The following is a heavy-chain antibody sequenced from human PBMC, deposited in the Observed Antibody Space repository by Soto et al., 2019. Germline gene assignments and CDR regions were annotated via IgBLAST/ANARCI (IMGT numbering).Heavy chain of an antibody. J-gene: IGHJ6*02. CDR2: ISYDGSNK. V-gene: IGHV3-30*18. D-gene: IGHD5-12*01. Sequence: GGSLRLSCAASGFTFSSYGMHWVRQAPGKGLEWVAVISYDGSNKYYADSVKGRFTISRDNSKNTLYLQMNSLRAEDTAVYYCAKEGDIVATYYYYGMDVWGQETTVTVSS. CDR3: AKEGDIVATYYYYGMDV. CDR1: GFTFSSYG.